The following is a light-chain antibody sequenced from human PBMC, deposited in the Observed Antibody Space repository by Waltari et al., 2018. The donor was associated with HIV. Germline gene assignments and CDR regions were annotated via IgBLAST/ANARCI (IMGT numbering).Light chain of an antibody. J-gene: IGLJ2*01. CDR2: YND. Sequence: QSVLTQPPSVSGAPRQRVTISCSGGSSNLGNNVVTWYQQIPGRPPKLLIHYNDLLPSGVSDRFSGSKSGTSASLGISGLQSEDEATYFCAAWDDSLNGVVFGGGTRLTVL. V-gene: IGLV1-36*01. CDR3: AAWDDSLNGVV. CDR1: SSNLGNNV.